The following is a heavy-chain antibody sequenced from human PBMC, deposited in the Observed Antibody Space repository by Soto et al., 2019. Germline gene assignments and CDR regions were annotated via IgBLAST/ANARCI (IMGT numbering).Heavy chain of an antibody. CDR3: ARDLGYCSGGSCPGEGFDP. CDR2: ISSNGGST. CDR1: GFTFSSYA. J-gene: IGHJ5*02. D-gene: IGHD2-15*01. V-gene: IGHV3-64*01. Sequence: GGSLRLSCAASGFTFSSYAMHWVRQAPGKGLEYVSAISSNGGSTYYANSVKGRFTISRDNSKNTLYLQMGSLRAEDMAVYYCARDLGYCSGGSCPGEGFDPWGQGTLVTVSS.